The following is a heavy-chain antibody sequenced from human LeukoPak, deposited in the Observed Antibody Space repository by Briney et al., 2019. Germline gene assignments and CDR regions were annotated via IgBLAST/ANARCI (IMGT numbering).Heavy chain of an antibody. V-gene: IGHV3-53*05. CDR2: IYSGGTT. CDR1: GFTVSNNY. CDR3: AREGQRLHYFDY. Sequence: PGGSLRLSCAASGFTVSNNYMRWVRQAPGKGLEWVSLIYSGGTTDYADSVKGRFTISRDNSKNTLYLQMNSLRAEDTAVYYCAREGQRLHYFDYWGQGTLVTVSS. D-gene: IGHD2-15*01. J-gene: IGHJ4*02.